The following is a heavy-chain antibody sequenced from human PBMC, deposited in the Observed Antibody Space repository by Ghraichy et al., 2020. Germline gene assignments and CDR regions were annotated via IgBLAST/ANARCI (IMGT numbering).Heavy chain of an antibody. CDR1: GFTFSDYY. D-gene: IGHD6-19*01. V-gene: IGHV3-11*01. Sequence: GGSLRLSCEASGFTFSDYYINWIRQAPGKGLEWVSYISSSGDTIDYADSVKGRFTISRDNAKNSLYLQMNSLRADDTAVYYCAVIGVAAVQYYDLDVWGHGTTVTVSS. CDR2: ISSSGDTI. CDR3: AVIGVAAVQYYDLDV. J-gene: IGHJ6*02.